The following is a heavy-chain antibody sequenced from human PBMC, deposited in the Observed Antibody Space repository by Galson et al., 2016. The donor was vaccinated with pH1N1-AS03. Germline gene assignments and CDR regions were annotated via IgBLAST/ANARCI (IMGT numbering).Heavy chain of an antibody. D-gene: IGHD3-3*01. CDR2: IQTTGNT. CDR3: ARDPPLEIGWYFDL. CDR1: GDSTSDYY. V-gene: IGHV4-4*09. J-gene: IGHJ2*01. Sequence: ETLSLTCTVSGDSTSDYYWNWIRQPPGKGLEWIGYIQTTGNTKYNPSLKSRVTMSIDTSKNQFSLHLMSVTAADTALYYCARDPPLEIGWYFDLWGHGTLVTVSS.